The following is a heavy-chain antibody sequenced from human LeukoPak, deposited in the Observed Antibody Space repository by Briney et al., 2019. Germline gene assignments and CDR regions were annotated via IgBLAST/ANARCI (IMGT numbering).Heavy chain of an antibody. CDR3: ARESSSEGLDY. CDR1: GGSISSGDYY. D-gene: IGHD3-22*01. V-gene: IGHV4-30-4*08. J-gene: IGHJ4*02. Sequence: SETLSLTCTVSGGSISSGDYYWSWIRQPPGKGLEWIGYIYYSGSTYYNPSLKSRVTISVDTSKNQFSLKLSSVTAADTAVYYCARESSSEGLDYWGQGTLVTVSS. CDR2: IYYSGST.